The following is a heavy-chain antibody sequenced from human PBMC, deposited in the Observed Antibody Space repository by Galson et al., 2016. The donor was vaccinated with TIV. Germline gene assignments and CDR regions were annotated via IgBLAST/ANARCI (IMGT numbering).Heavy chain of an antibody. D-gene: IGHD2-21*01. J-gene: IGHJ6*02. CDR3: ARDRRYCGNECYLYYYYGMDV. Sequence: SLRLSCAASGFTVSDNYMIWVRQAPGKGLGWVSLIYSDGSTVYADSVKGRFTISRDNSKNTLYLQINSLRAEDTAVYYCARDRRYCGNECYLYYYYGMDVWGQGTTVTVSS. V-gene: IGHV3-66*02. CDR1: GFTVSDNY. CDR2: IYSDGST.